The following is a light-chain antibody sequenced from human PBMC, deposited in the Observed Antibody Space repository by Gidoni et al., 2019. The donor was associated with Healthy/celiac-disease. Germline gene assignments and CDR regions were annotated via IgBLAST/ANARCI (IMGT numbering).Light chain of an antibody. CDR3: QQSYSTPWT. V-gene: IGKV1-39*01. Sequence: DIQMTQSPSSLPASVGDRVTITCRASQSISSYVNWYQQKPGKAPKLLIYAASSLQSGVPSRFSGSGSGTDFTLTISSLQPEDFATYYCQQSYSTPWTFGQGTKVEIK. CDR2: AAS. CDR1: QSISSY. J-gene: IGKJ1*01.